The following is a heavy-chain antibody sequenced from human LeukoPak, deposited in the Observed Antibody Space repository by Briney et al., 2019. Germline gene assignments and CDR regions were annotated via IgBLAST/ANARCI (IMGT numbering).Heavy chain of an antibody. CDR2: IKHDGTEK. CDR1: GFTFNVYW. D-gene: IGHD2/OR15-2a*01. Sequence: GGSLRLSCAASGFTFNVYWMNWVRQAPGKGLEWVASIKHDGTEKNYVDSVKGRFTIYRDNAENTLYLQMNSLRAEDTAVYYCVRDFYVDYWGQGAMVTVSS. CDR3: VRDFYVDY. J-gene: IGHJ4*02. V-gene: IGHV3-7*03.